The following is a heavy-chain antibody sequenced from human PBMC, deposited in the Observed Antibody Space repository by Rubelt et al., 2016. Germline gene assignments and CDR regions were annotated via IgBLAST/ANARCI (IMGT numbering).Heavy chain of an antibody. Sequence: QLQLQGSGPGLVKPSETLSLTFTVSGGSFSGFYWSWIRQPPGKGLEWIGEINHSGSTSYNPSLKSRVTISVDTSKNQFSLKLSSVTAADTAVYYCARELQRYDYWGQGTLVTVSS. CDR1: GGSFSGFY. D-gene: IGHD4-11*01. J-gene: IGHJ4*02. CDR2: INHSGST. CDR3: ARELQRYDY. V-gene: IGHV4-34*01.